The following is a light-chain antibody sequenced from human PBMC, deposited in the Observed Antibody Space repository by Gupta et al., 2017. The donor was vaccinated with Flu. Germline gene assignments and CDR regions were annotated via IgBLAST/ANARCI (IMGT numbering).Light chain of an antibody. V-gene: IGLV6-57*03. CDR2: EDN. CDR3: QSYDSSNRWV. J-gene: IGLJ3*02. CDR1: SGSIASNY. Sequence: NFMLTEPHSVSESPGKTVTISCPRSSGSIASNYVQWYQQRPGSAPTTVIYEDNQRPSGVPDRFSGSIDSSSNSASLTISGLETEDEADYYCQSYDSSNRWVFGGGTKLTVL.